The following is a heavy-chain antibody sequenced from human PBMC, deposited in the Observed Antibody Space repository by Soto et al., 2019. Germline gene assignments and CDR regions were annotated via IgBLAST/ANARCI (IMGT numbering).Heavy chain of an antibody. CDR3: ARASGGDYGDYDY. CDR1: GYTFTSYG. Sequence: GASVKVSCKASGYTFTSYGISWVRQAPGQGLEYMGWISTYNGNTNYAQQLQGRVTMTTDTSSSTAYKELRSLRTNDTAKYYCARASGGDYGDYDYWGQGTLVTVSS. V-gene: IGHV1-18*01. D-gene: IGHD4-17*01. CDR2: ISTYNGNT. J-gene: IGHJ4*02.